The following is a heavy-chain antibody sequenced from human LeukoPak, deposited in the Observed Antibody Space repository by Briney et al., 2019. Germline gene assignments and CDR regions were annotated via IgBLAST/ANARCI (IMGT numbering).Heavy chain of an antibody. J-gene: IGHJ6*03. Sequence: SVKVSCKASGGTFSSYAISWVRQAPGQGLEWMGGIIPIFGTANYAQKFQGRVTITADESTSTVYMELSSLRFDDTAVYFCAGIPVFGVVLHQEPVWGKGTTVTVSS. CDR3: AGIPVFGVVLHQEPV. CDR2: IIPIFGTA. V-gene: IGHV1-69*13. CDR1: GGTFSSYA. D-gene: IGHD3-3*01.